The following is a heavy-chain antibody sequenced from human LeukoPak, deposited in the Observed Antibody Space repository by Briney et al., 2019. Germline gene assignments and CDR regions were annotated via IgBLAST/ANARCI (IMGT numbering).Heavy chain of an antibody. CDR3: AELGITMIGGV. CDR1: GFTFSNYN. Sequence: GGSLRLSCADSGFTFSNYNMNWVRQAPGKAMEWVSSITRSGTYTFYADSVKGRFTISRDNAKNSLYLQMNSLRAEDTAVYYCAELGITMIGGVWGKGTTVTISS. D-gene: IGHD3-10*02. CDR2: ITRSGTYT. J-gene: IGHJ6*04. V-gene: IGHV3-21*01.